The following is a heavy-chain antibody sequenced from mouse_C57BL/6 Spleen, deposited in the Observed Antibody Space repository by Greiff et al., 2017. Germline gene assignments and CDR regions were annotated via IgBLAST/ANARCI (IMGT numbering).Heavy chain of an antibody. CDR3: VCYLLGGYFDV. V-gene: IGHV1-22*01. CDR2: INPNNGGT. D-gene: IGHD2-1*01. Sequence: EVQLQQSGPELVKPGASVKMSCKASGYTFTDYNMHWVKQSHGKSLEWIGYINPNNGGTSYNQKFKGKATLTVNKSSSTAYMELRSLTSEDSAVYYCVCYLLGGYFDVWGTGTTVTVSS. J-gene: IGHJ1*03. CDR1: GYTFTDYN.